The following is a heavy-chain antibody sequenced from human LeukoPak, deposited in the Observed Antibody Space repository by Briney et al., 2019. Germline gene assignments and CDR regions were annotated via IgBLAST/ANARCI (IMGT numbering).Heavy chain of an antibody. J-gene: IGHJ3*02. V-gene: IGHV3-33*01. D-gene: IGHD6-13*01. CDR2: IWYDGSNK. CDR3: ARVRQQLVHAAFDI. Sequence: GGSLRLSCAASGFTFSSYGMHWVRQAPGKGLEGVAVIWYDGSNKYYADSVKGRFTISRDNSKNTLYLQMNSLRAEDTAVYYCARVRQQLVHAAFDIWGQGTMVTVSS. CDR1: GFTFSSYG.